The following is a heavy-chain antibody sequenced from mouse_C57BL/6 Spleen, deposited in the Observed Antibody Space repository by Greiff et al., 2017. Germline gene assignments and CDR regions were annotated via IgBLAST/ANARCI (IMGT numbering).Heavy chain of an antibody. CDR1: GFTFSSYT. Sequence: EVQGVESGGGLVKPGGSLKLSCAASGFTFSSYTMSWVRQTPEKRLEWVATISGGGGNTYYPDSVKGRLTISRDNAKNTLYLQMSSLRSEDTALYYCARQNYAMDYWGQGTSVTVSS. CDR2: ISGGGGNT. V-gene: IGHV5-9*01. J-gene: IGHJ4*01. CDR3: ARQNYAMDY.